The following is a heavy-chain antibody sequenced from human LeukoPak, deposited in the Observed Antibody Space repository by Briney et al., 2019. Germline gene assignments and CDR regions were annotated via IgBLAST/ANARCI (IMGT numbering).Heavy chain of an antibody. D-gene: IGHD6-6*01. CDR3: ARDGGDLAALVAFDI. CDR2: IIPILGIA. V-gene: IGHV1-69*04. CDR1: GGTFSSYA. J-gene: IGHJ3*02. Sequence: GSSVKVSCKASGGTFSSYAISWVRQAPGQGLEWMGRIIPILGIANYAQKFQGRVTITADKSTSTAYMELSSLRSEDTAVYYCARDGGDLAALVAFDIWGQGTMVTVSS.